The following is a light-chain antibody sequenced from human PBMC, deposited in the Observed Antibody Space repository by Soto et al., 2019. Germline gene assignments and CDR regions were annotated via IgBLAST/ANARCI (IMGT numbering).Light chain of an antibody. J-gene: IGLJ1*01. Sequence: QSALTQPASVSGSPGQSITISCTGTSSDVGGYNYVSWYQQHPGKAPKLMIYEVSNRPSGVSNRFSGSKSGNTASLTISGLQAEEEADYYCSSYTIISTSHLYVFGTGTKLTVL. V-gene: IGLV2-14*01. CDR2: EVS. CDR3: SSYTIISTSHLYV. CDR1: SSDVGGYNY.